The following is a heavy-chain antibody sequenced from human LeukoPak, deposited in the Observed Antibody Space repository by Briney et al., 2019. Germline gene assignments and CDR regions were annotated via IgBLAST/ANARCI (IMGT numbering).Heavy chain of an antibody. D-gene: IGHD3-16*01. Sequence: GGSLRLSCAASGVTFSSYWMHWGRQAPGKGLVLVSHINTDANSTNYADSLNGRFTISTDNAKNTLYLQMNRLRAEGTAVYYCARDPGAYFDYWGQGTLVTVSS. V-gene: IGHV3-74*01. CDR1: GVTFSSYW. CDR2: INTDANST. CDR3: ARDPGAYFDY. J-gene: IGHJ4*02.